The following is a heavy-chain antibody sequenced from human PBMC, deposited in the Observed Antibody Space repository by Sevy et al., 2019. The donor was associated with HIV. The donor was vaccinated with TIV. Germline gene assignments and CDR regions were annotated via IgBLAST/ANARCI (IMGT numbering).Heavy chain of an antibody. V-gene: IGHV3-23*01. J-gene: IGHJ4*01. CDR2: LSASGGST. CDR1: GFTLSNYA. D-gene: IGHD3-22*01. Sequence: GGSLRLSCVASGFTLSNYAMSWVRQAPGKGLEWVSILSASGGSTYYAESVKGRVNISRDNSKNTQDLEMNSLRGEDTAVYYCAKGSSKYYYDSSGYYGDWGQGTLVTVSS. CDR3: AKGSSKYYYDSSGYYGD.